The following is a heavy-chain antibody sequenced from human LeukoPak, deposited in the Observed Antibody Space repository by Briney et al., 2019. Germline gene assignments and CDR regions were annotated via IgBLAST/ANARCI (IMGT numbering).Heavy chain of an antibody. CDR1: GFRFSNYG. Sequence: SGGSLRLSCAASGFRFSNYGMHWVRQAPGKGLEWVAFIWYDGSKKFYSDSVRGRFTISRDNSENMVYLQMNSLRGEDTAVYYCAKVWDCGGDCRATPYYMDVWGKGTMVTVSS. CDR2: IWYDGSKK. CDR3: AKVWDCGGDCRATPYYMDV. J-gene: IGHJ6*03. D-gene: IGHD2-21*02. V-gene: IGHV3-30*02.